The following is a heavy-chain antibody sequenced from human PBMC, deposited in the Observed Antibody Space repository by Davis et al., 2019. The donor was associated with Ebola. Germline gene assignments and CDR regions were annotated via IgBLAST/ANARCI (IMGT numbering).Heavy chain of an antibody. Sequence: PGGSLRLSCAASAFTFSNYWMYWVRQAPGEGLMCVSRINSDGTFTTYADSVKGRFTISRDNAKNTLYLQMNSLRAEDTAVYYCTRDFDWDGGYWGQGTLVTVSS. CDR3: TRDFDWDGGY. J-gene: IGHJ4*02. V-gene: IGHV3-74*01. D-gene: IGHD3-9*01. CDR2: INSDGTFT. CDR1: AFTFSNYW.